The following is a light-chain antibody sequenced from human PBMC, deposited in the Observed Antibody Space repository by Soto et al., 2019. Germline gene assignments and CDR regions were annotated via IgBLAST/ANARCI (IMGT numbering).Light chain of an antibody. Sequence: AIQLTQSPSSLSASVGDRVTITCRASQGISSALAWYQQKPGKAPKLLIYDASSLESGVPSRFSGSGSVTDVTLTISSLQPEEFATYYCQQFNNYPFTFGPGTKVDIK. CDR3: QQFNNYPFT. CDR2: DAS. J-gene: IGKJ3*01. V-gene: IGKV1D-13*01. CDR1: QGISSA.